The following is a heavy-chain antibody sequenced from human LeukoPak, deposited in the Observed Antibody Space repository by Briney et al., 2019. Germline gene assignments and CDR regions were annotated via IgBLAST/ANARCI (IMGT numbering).Heavy chain of an antibody. CDR3: ASKSSSDDAFVY. D-gene: IGHD6-25*01. CDR2: IHYSGGT. Sequence: PSETLSLICTVSGGSISSSSYYWAWHRQPQGKGLEWIGSIHYSGGTSYYPSLKTRVTISADTSKNQFSLKLTSVTAADTAVYYCASKSSSDDAFVYWGQGTLVTVSS. J-gene: IGHJ4*02. V-gene: IGHV4-39*01. CDR1: GGSISSSSYY.